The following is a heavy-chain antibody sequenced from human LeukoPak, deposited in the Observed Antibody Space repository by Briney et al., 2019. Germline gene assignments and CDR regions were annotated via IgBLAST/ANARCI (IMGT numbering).Heavy chain of an antibody. CDR1: GGSFSGYY. V-gene: IGHV4-34*01. Sequence: SETLSLTCAVYGGSFSGYYWSWIRQPPGKGLEWIGEINHSGSTNYNPSLKSRVTISVDTSKSQFSLELSSVTAADTAVYYCARDTYYDFWSGYYLHYFDYWGQGTLVTVSS. J-gene: IGHJ4*02. CDR3: ARDTYYDFWSGYYLHYFDY. D-gene: IGHD3-3*01. CDR2: INHSGST.